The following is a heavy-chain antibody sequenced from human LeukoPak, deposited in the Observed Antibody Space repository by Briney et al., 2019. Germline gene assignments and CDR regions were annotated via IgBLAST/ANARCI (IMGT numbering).Heavy chain of an antibody. J-gene: IGHJ4*02. D-gene: IGHD1-26*01. Sequence: SVKVSCKASGDTFSSYAISWVRQAPGQGLEWMGRIIPIFGTANYAQKFQGRVTITTDESTSTAYMELSSLRSEDTAVYYCARVDPLVGAIDYWGQGTLVTVSS. CDR1: GDTFSSYA. CDR2: IIPIFGTA. CDR3: ARVDPLVGAIDY. V-gene: IGHV1-69*05.